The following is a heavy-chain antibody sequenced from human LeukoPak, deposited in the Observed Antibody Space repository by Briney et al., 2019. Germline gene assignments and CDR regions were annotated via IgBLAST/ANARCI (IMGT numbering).Heavy chain of an antibody. V-gene: IGHV3-15*07. CDR3: AWDWTYSYDMAG. D-gene: IGHD3/OR15-3a*01. Sequence: GGPDSLFCDGSSFTFSDAWMNWVRQAPGKGLEWVGSMKRRGSGGTTDYAAPVKGTFTNSRDDSKNTLIRQMSNLQAEDTAVYYCAWDWTYSYDMAGWGQGTTVTVSS. CDR2: MKRRGSGGTT. J-gene: IGHJ6*02. CDR1: SFTFSDAW.